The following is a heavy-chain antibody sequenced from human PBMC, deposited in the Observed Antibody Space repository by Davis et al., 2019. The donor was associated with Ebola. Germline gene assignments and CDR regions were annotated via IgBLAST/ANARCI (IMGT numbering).Heavy chain of an antibody. CDR1: GFTFSSYG. J-gene: IGHJ3*02. V-gene: IGHV3-30*03. Sequence: PGGSLRLSCAASGFTFSSYGMHWVRQAPGKGLDWVAVISSDGSNKYYADSVKGRFTISRDNSKTTLYLQMNSLRAEDTAVYYCARDDYSNYGGAFDIWGQWTMVTVSS. CDR3: ARDDYSNYGGAFDI. D-gene: IGHD4-11*01. CDR2: ISSDGSNK.